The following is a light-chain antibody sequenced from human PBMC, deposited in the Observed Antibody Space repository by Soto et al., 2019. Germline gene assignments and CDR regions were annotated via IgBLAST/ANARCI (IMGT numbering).Light chain of an antibody. Sequence: EIVLTQSPGTLSLSPGERATHSCRASQSVSNNYLAWYQQKPGQAPRLLIYGASNRATGIPDRFSGSGSGTDFTLTISRLEPEDFAVYYCQQRGSWPATFGPGTKVDIK. V-gene: IGKV3-20*01. CDR3: QQRGSWPAT. J-gene: IGKJ3*01. CDR2: GAS. CDR1: QSVSNNY.